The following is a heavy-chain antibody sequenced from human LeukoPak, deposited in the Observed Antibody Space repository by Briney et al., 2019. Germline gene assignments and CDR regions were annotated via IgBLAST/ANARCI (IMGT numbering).Heavy chain of an antibody. Sequence: PSETLSLTCAGSGGAFTGYYWSWIRQPPGKGLEWIGEINHSGATNYNPSLKSRVTISVDTSKNQFSLKLSSVTAADTAVYYCARGQWLVPVVYFDYWGQGTLVTVSS. CDR3: ARGQWLVPVVYFDY. J-gene: IGHJ4*02. CDR1: GGAFTGYY. V-gene: IGHV4-34*01. CDR2: INHSGAT. D-gene: IGHD6-19*01.